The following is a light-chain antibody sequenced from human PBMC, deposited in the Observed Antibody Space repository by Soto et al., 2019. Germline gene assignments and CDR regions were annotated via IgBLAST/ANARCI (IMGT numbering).Light chain of an antibody. V-gene: IGLV1-44*01. CDR1: SSNIGTNS. Sequence: QSVLTQPPSASGTPGQRVTISCSGSSSNIGTNSVNWYQQLPETAPKLLIYEVSNRPSGVSNRFSGSKSGNTASLTISGLQAEDEADYYCSSYTSSSTVVFGGGTKLTVL. J-gene: IGLJ2*01. CDR3: SSYTSSSTVV. CDR2: EVS.